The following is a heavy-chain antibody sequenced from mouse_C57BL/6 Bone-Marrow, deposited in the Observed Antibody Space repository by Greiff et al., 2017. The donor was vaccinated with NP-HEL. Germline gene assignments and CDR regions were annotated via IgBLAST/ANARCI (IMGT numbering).Heavy chain of an antibody. J-gene: IGHJ3*01. V-gene: IGHV1-50*01. Sequence: QVQLQQPGAELVKPGASVKLSCKASGYTFTSYWMQWVKQRPGQGLEWIGEIDPSDSYTNYNQKLKGKATMTVDTSSSTAYVQLSSLTSEDSAVYYCAREGAYYGSNWFAYWGQGTLVTVSA. CDR3: AREGAYYGSNWFAY. CDR2: IDPSDSYT. D-gene: IGHD1-1*01. CDR1: GYTFTSYW.